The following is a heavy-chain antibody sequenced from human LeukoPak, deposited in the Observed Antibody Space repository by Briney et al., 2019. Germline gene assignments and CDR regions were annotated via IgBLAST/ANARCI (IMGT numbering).Heavy chain of an antibody. D-gene: IGHD6-13*01. V-gene: IGHV3-7*01. J-gene: IGHJ4*02. Sequence: GGSLRLSCAASGFTFSHYWMSWVRQAPGKGLERVASIKQDGSQKYYGDSVKGRFTISRDNAKNSLYLQMNSLGAEDTALYYCAKDDNSWSLDYWGQGTLVTVSS. CDR1: GFTFSHYW. CDR2: IKQDGSQK. CDR3: AKDDNSWSLDY.